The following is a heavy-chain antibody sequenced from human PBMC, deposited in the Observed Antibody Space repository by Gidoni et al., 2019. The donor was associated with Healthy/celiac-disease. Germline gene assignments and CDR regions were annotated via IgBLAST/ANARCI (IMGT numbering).Heavy chain of an antibody. CDR1: AGSISSGGYY. CDR3: ARVGRIVGATVDY. V-gene: IGHV4-31*03. CDR2: IYYSRST. Sequence: QAQLQESGPGLVKPSQTPSLTCTVPAGSISSGGYYWSWIRQHPGKGLEWIGYIYYSRSTYYNPSLKSRVTISVDTSKNQFSLKLSSVTAADTDVYYCARVGRIVGATVDYWGQGTLVTVSS. D-gene: IGHD1-26*01. J-gene: IGHJ4*02.